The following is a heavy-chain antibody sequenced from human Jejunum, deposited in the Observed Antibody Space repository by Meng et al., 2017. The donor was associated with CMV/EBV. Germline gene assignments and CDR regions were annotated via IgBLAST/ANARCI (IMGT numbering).Heavy chain of an antibody. CDR2: INIDGSPT. CDR1: GFSFSTTW. V-gene: IGHV3-74*01. J-gene: IGHJ4*02. D-gene: IGHD2-15*01. Sequence: APFGFSFSTTWMHWVRQAPGTGLVWVSRINIDGSPTNYATSVLGRFTISRDNSKNMVHLQMNNLGVEDTAVYYCVKARVGGSFDFWGQGTLVTVSS. CDR3: VKARVGGSFDF.